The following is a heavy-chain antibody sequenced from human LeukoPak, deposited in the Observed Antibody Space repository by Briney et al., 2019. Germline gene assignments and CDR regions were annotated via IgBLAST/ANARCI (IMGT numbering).Heavy chain of an antibody. D-gene: IGHD5-18*01. V-gene: IGHV4-59*01. Sequence: SETLSLTCTVSGGSISSYYWSWIRQPPGKGLEWIGYIYYSGSTNYNPSLKSRVIISVDTSKNQFSLKLSSVTAADTAVYYCARDLGYGYDYWGQGTLVTVSS. J-gene: IGHJ4*02. CDR2: IYYSGST. CDR3: ARDLGYGYDY. CDR1: GGSISSYY.